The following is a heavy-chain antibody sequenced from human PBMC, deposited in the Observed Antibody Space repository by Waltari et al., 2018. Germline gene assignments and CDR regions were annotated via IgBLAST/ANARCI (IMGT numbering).Heavy chain of an antibody. Sequence: QAQLVQSGAEVKKPGASVKVSCKASGYSFTGQYVQWVRQAPGQGLEWRGWSNTKSGATSQAQKFQGRVTMTSNTSISTAYMELNRLTSDDTAMYFCARDAITGTTGDWYFDLWGRGTLVTVSS. CDR1: GYSFTGQY. V-gene: IGHV1-2*02. CDR2: SNTKSGAT. D-gene: IGHD1-7*01. CDR3: ARDAITGTTGDWYFDL. J-gene: IGHJ2*01.